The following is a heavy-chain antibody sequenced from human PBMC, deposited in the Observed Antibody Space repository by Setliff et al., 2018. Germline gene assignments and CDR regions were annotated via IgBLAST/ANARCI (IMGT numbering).Heavy chain of an antibody. CDR3: AREGMGYYYGSGSYYTSYYFDY. CDR2: IIPIIGEP. J-gene: IGHJ4*02. Sequence: GASVKVSCKASGGTFNTYGLSWVRQAPGQGLEWMGGIIPIIGEPNYAQKFQGRVTITADESTSTAYTELRSLKSEDTAVYYCAREGMGYYYGSGSYYTSYYFDYWGQGTLVTVSS. V-gene: IGHV1-69*13. D-gene: IGHD3-10*01. CDR1: GGTFNTYG.